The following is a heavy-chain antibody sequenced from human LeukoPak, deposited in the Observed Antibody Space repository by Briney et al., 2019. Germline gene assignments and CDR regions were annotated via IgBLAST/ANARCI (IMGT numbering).Heavy chain of an antibody. CDR2: INPNSGDT. D-gene: IGHD3-22*01. V-gene: IGHV1-2*06. CDR3: GAYYYDSSGHGDY. Sequence: ASVKVSCKASGYTFTGYYMHRVRQAPGQGLEWMGRINPNSGDTNYAQKFQGRVTMTRDTSISTAYMELSRLRSDDTAVYYCGAYYYDSSGHGDYWGQGTLVTVSS. J-gene: IGHJ4*02. CDR1: GYTFTGYY.